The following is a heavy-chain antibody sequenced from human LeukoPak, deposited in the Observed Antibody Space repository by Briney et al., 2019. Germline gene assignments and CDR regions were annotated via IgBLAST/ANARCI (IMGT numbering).Heavy chain of an antibody. CDR1: GFTFSSYG. CDR3: ARDRRVGAINFDY. V-gene: IGHV3-30*03. D-gene: IGHD1-26*01. J-gene: IGHJ4*02. Sequence: GGSLRLSCAASGFTFSSYGTQWVRQAPGKGLEWVAVISYDGSNKYYADSVKGRFTISRDNAKESLYLQMNSLRAEDTAVYYCARDRRVGAINFDYWGQGTLVTVSS. CDR2: ISYDGSNK.